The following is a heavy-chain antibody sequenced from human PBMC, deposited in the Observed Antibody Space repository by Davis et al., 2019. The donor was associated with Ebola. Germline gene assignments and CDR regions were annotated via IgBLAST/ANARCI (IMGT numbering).Heavy chain of an antibody. Sequence: PGGSLRLSCAASGFTFSSYSMNWVRQAPGKGLEWVAFIRYDGSNKYYADSVKGRFTISRDNSKNTLYLQMNSLRAEDTAVYYCAKESSGRYDILTGRGLDVWGQGTTVTVSS. CDR3: AKESSGRYDILTGRGLDV. CDR1: GFTFSSYS. J-gene: IGHJ6*02. D-gene: IGHD3-9*01. CDR2: IRYDGSNK. V-gene: IGHV3-30*02.